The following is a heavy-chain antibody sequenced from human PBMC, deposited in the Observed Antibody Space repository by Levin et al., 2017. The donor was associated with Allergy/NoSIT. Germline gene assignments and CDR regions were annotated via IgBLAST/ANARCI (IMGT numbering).Heavy chain of an antibody. CDR2: IYWDDDK. D-gene: IGHD6-19*01. CDR3: ARTSGSYGTHLAFDY. CDR1: EFSLSTAGVG. Sequence: ASGPTLVKPTQTLTLTCSLSEFSLSTAGVGVGWIRQPPGKALEWLALIYWDDDKRYSRSLKTRLTITKDTFKNQVVLTMTDMDHVDTATYYCARTSGSYGTHLAFDYWGQGTLVTVSS. V-gene: IGHV2-5*02. J-gene: IGHJ4*02.